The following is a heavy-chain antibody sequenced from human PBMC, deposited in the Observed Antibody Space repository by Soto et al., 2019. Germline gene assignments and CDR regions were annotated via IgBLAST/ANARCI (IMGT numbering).Heavy chain of an antibody. CDR1: GGSFSTYT. CDR2: IIPILGIR. Sequence: QLQLVQSGAEVKKPGSSVKDSCKASGGSFSTYTITWVRQAPGQGLEWMGRIIPILGIRDYAQKFQARVTITADKSTSTAYMELSSLTSEDTAVYYCARDVGDLGQGTLVTVSS. V-gene: IGHV1-69*08. D-gene: IGHD1-26*01. J-gene: IGHJ4*02. CDR3: ARDVGD.